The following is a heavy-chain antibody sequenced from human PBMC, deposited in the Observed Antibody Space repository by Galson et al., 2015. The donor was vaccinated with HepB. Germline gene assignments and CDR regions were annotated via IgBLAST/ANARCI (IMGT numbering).Heavy chain of an antibody. D-gene: IGHD5-12*01. CDR1: GYTFYSYN. Sequence: SVKVSCKASGYTFYSYNINWVRQAPGQGLEWIGWINPYNGQTNCQQKFQGRVSMTTDSSTTTAYMEVRGLRSGDTAIYYCARNSGLEQSHYKTYFDYWGQGTLVSVSS. CDR2: INPYNGQT. V-gene: IGHV1-18*04. J-gene: IGHJ4*02. CDR3: ARNSGLEQSHYKTYFDY.